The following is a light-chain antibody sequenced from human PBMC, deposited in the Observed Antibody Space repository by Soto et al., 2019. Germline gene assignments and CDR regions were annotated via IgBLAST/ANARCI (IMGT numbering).Light chain of an antibody. CDR3: AAWDDSLNGVL. CDR1: SSDVGGYRF. Sequence: QSALTQPASVSGSPGQSITISCTGTSSDVGGYRFVSWYQHHPGEAPKLLIYGNDERPSGVPDRFSGSKSGTSASLAISGLQSEDEADYYCAAWDDSLNGVLFGGGTKVTVL. V-gene: IGLV2-14*03. CDR2: GND. J-gene: IGLJ2*01.